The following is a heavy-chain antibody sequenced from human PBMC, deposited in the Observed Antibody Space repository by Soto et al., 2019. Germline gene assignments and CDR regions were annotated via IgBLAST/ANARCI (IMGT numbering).Heavy chain of an antibody. CDR1: GGSISSGGYY. CDR3: ATNPGVVPAATYYYYYSYMDV. Sequence: PSETLSLTCTVSGGSISSGGYYWSWIRQHPGKGLEWIGYIYYSGSTYYNPSLKSRVTISVDTSKNQFSLKLSSVTAADTAVYYCATNPGVVPAATYYYYYSYMDVWGKGTTVTVSS. V-gene: IGHV4-31*03. J-gene: IGHJ6*03. CDR2: IYYSGST. D-gene: IGHD2-2*01.